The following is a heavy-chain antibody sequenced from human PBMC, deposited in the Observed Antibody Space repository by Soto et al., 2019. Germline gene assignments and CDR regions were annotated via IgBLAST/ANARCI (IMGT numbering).Heavy chain of an antibody. J-gene: IGHJ3*02. V-gene: IGHV3-23*01. CDR3: ARESMVRGVSHDAFDI. Sequence: GGSLRLSCAASGFTFSSYAMSWVRQAPGKGLEWVSAISGSGGSTYYADSVKGRFTISRDNSKNTLYLQMNSLRAEDTAVYYCARESMVRGVSHDAFDIWGQGTMVTVSS. CDR2: ISGSGGST. D-gene: IGHD3-10*01. CDR1: GFTFSSYA.